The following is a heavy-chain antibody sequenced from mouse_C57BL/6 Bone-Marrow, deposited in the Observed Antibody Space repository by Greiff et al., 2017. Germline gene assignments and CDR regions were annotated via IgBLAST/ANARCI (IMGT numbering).Heavy chain of an antibody. V-gene: IGHV2-2*01. CDR2: IWSGGST. Sequence: VKLVESGPGLVQPSQSLSITCTVSGFSLTSYGVHWVRQSPGKGLEWLGVIWSGGSTDYNAAFISRLSISKDNSKSQVFFKMNSLQADDTAIYYCARNRAGLRWLLPDYWGQGTTLTVSS. CDR1: GFSLTSYG. D-gene: IGHD2-3*01. J-gene: IGHJ2*01. CDR3: ARNRAGLRWLLPDY.